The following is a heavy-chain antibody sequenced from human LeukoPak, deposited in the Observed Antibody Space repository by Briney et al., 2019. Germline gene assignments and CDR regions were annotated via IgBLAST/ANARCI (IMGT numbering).Heavy chain of an antibody. CDR2: IRSKANNYAT. D-gene: IGHD1-26*01. CDR1: GFTFSGSA. V-gene: IGHV3-73*01. CDR3: TKSSGSYSFDY. J-gene: IGHJ4*02. Sequence: GWSLRLSCAASGFTFSGSAMHWVRQASGKGLEWVGRIRSKANNYATVYAASVKGRFTISRDDSKNTAYLQMNSLKTEDTAVYYCTKSSGSYSFDYWGQGTLVTVSS.